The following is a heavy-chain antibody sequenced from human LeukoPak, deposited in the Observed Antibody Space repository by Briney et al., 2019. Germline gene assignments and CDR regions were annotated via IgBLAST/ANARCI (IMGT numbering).Heavy chain of an antibody. D-gene: IGHD3-10*01. CDR3: ARHFSGLPSNIDH. CDR2: IFYIGST. V-gene: IGHV4-39*01. CDR1: GGSISSSSYY. Sequence: PSETLSLTCTVSGGSISSSSYYWGWIRQPPGKGLEWIGSIFYIGSTYYNPSLNSRVTISVDTSKNQFSLKLTSVTAADTAVYYCARHFSGLPSNIDHWGQGTLVTVSS. J-gene: IGHJ4*02.